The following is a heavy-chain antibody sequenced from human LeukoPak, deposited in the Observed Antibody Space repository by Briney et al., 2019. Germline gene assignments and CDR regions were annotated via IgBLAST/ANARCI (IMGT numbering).Heavy chain of an antibody. D-gene: IGHD3-9*01. CDR2: IIPISGTA. J-gene: IGHJ6*03. CDR3: ARETGTVPFYNVLTGRQDFYYYYMDV. Sequence: SVKVSCKASGDTFSSYGISWVRQAPGQGLEWMGGIIPISGTAEYAQKFQGRVTITTDESTSTAYMELSSLTSEDTAVYYCARETGTVPFYNVLTGRQDFYYYYMDVWGKGTTVTVSS. CDR1: GDTFSSYG. V-gene: IGHV1-69*05.